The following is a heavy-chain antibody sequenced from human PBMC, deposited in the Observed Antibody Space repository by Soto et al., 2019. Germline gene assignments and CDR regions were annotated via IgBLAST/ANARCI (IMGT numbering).Heavy chain of an antibody. V-gene: IGHV1-18*04. D-gene: IGHD5-12*01. J-gene: IGHJ5*02. CDR2: IKPDNGDT. CDR3: ATSYDSGFDP. Sequence: QLQLVQSGAEVERPGASVRVSCKAYGYPFSKYGISWIRQAPGQGLEWMGWIKPDNGDTKYAQKFQGRVTMTTDTSSNTAYMELSSLRSDDTAVYYCATSYDSGFDPWGQGTLVSVSS. CDR1: GYPFSKYG.